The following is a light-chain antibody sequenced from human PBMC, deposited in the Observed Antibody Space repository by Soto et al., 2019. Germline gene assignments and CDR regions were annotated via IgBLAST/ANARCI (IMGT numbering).Light chain of an antibody. CDR1: SSNVGSYNL. CDR3: SSYAGAVV. Sequence: QSALTQPASVSGSPGQSITISCTRISSNVGSYNLVSWYQHPPGKAPKLIIYEGSERPSGVSNRCSGAQSGHTASLTISGLQAEDEADYYCSSYAGAVVFGGGTKLTVL. CDR2: EGS. J-gene: IGLJ2*01. V-gene: IGLV2-23*01.